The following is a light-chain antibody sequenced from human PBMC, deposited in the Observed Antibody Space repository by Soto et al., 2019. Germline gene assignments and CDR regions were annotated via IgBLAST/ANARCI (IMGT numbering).Light chain of an antibody. Sequence: EIVMTQSPAALSVSPGERATLSCRASQSVSSNLAWYQQKPGQAPRLLIYGASTRATGIPPRFSGSGSGAEFTLTISSLQSEDFAIYYWNQRKSRTRTFAQGTKADXK. V-gene: IGKV3-15*01. CDR3: NQRKSRTRT. J-gene: IGKJ1*01. CDR1: QSVSSN. CDR2: GAS.